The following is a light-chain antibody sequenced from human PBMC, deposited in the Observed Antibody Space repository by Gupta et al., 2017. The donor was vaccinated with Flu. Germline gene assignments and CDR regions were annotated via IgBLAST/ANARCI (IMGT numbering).Light chain of an antibody. CDR1: RSVSGTY. CDR2: GAS. CDR3: QQYGSSPFT. J-gene: IGKJ3*01. Sequence: ETVLTHSPGTLSLSPGERATLSCRASRSVSGTYLAWYQQKPGQAPRLLIYGASTRATDIPDRFSGSGSETDLTLTISRLEPDDFAVYFCQQYGSSPFTFGPGTRLDIK. V-gene: IGKV3-20*01.